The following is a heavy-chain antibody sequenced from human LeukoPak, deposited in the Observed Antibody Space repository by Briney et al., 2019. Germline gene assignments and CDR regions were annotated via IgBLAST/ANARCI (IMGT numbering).Heavy chain of an antibody. J-gene: IGHJ4*02. CDR2: ISYDGSNK. D-gene: IGHD2-2*01. V-gene: IGHV3-30*04. CDR1: GFTFSSYA. Sequence: GGSLRLSCAASGFTFSSYAMHWVRQAPGKGLEWVAVISYDGSNKYYADSVKGRFTISRDNSKNTLYLQMNSLRAEDTAVYYCASLEGGTGSTSCSDWGQGTPVTVSS. CDR3: ASLEGGTGSTSCSD.